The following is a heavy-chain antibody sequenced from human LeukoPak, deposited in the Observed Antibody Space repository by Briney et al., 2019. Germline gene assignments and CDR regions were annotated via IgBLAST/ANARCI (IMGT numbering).Heavy chain of an antibody. CDR1: GFTFSSYE. CDR2: ISRSGSTI. CDR3: ARDPGYSSGWYRGGYYFDY. D-gene: IGHD6-19*01. V-gene: IGHV3-48*03. Sequence: GGSLRLSCASSGFTFSSYEMNWVRQAPGKGLEGVSYISRSGSTIYYADSVKGRFTISRDNAKNSLYLQMNSLRAEDTAVYYCARDPGYSSGWYRGGYYFDYWGQGTLVTVSS. J-gene: IGHJ4*02.